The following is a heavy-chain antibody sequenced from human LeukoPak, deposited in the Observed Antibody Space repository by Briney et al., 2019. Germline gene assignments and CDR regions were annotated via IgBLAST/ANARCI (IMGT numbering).Heavy chain of an antibody. CDR3: ARDTIVVVVAATGRWFDP. V-gene: IGHV4-4*02. Sequence: PSGTLSLTCGVSGASISSTNWWSWVRQPPGEGLEWIGDIYHTGHTNYNPPLKGRVTISVDTSKNQFSLKLSSVTAADTAVYYCARDTIVVVVAATGRWFDPWGQGTLVTVSS. CDR1: GASISSTNW. D-gene: IGHD2-15*01. CDR2: IYHTGHT. J-gene: IGHJ5*02.